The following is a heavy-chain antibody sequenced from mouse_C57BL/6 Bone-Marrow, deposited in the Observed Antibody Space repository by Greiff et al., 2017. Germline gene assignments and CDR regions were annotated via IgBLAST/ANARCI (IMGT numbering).Heavy chain of an antibody. CDR3: ARGTGYYAMDY. Sequence: EVQLQQSGPELVKPGASVKIPCKASGYTFTDYNMDWVNQSHGKSLEWIGDINPNNGGTISNQQFKGKATLTVDKSSSTAYMELRSLTSEDTAVYDCARGTGYYAMDYWGQGTSVTVSS. J-gene: IGHJ4*01. CDR2: INPNNGGT. CDR1: GYTFTDYN. V-gene: IGHV1-18*01. D-gene: IGHD2-14*01.